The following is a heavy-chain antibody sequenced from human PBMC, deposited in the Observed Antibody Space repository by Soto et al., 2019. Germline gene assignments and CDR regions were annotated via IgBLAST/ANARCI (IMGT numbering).Heavy chain of an antibody. CDR1: GFTVSSNY. J-gene: IGHJ4*02. D-gene: IGHD3-3*01. Sequence: PGGSLRLSCAASGFTVSSNYMSWVRQAPGKGLEWVSVIYSGGSTYYADSVKGRLTISRDNSKNTLYLQMNSLRAEDTAVYYCARDSGSDDFWSGYYFDYWGQGTLVTVSS. V-gene: IGHV3-53*01. CDR2: IYSGGST. CDR3: ARDSGSDDFWSGYYFDY.